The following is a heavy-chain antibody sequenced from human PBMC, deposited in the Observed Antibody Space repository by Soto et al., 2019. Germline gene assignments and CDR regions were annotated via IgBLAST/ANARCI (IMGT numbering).Heavy chain of an antibody. Sequence: WGSLRLSCAASGFMFSAYWMSWVRQAPGKGLEWVANIHGDGGKIYYVDSVKGRFTISRDNAKRSLYLQMNSLRAEDTAVYYCARDFYGGYTYGPGDYWGQGALVTVSS. CDR2: IHGDGGKI. V-gene: IGHV3-7*01. CDR3: ARDFYGGYTYGPGDY. J-gene: IGHJ4*02. CDR1: GFMFSAYW. D-gene: IGHD5-18*01.